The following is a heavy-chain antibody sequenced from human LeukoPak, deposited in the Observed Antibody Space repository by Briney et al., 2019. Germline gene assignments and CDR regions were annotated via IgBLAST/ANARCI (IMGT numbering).Heavy chain of an antibody. D-gene: IGHD6-13*01. V-gene: IGHV4-34*01. Sequence: SSETLSLTYAVYGGSFSNYYWSWIRQPPGKGLEWIGEIDHSGSTNYNPSLKSRLTISVDTSKKQFSLKLSSVTAADTAVYYCARAPVRVAAVGKYFDYWGQGTLVTVSS. CDR1: GGSFSNYY. J-gene: IGHJ4*02. CDR2: IDHSGST. CDR3: ARAPVRVAAVGKYFDY.